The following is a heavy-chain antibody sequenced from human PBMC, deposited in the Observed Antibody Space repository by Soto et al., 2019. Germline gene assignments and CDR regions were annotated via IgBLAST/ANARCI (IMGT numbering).Heavy chain of an antibody. Sequence: SETLALTCSVSGGSVSSGVHYWSWIRQPPGKGLEWIGYVYYTGSTYYNPSLESRVTISLDTSKNQFSLKMKSVTASDAAVYYCATESSGSSPLHFDFWGQGALVTVSS. CDR2: VYYTGST. CDR3: ATESSGSSPLHFDF. CDR1: GGSVSSGVHY. J-gene: IGHJ4*02. V-gene: IGHV4-30-4*01. D-gene: IGHD6-19*01.